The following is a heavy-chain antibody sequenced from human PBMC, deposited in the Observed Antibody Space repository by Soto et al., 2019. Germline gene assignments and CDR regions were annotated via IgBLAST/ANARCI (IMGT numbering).Heavy chain of an antibody. CDR2: ISGSGGST. V-gene: IGHV3-23*01. CDR1: GFTFSSYA. J-gene: IGHJ4*02. Sequence: EVQLLESGGGLVQPGGSLRLSCAASGFTFSSYAMSWVRQAPGKGLEWVSAISGSGGSTYYADSVKGRFTISRDNSKNTLYLQMNSLRAEDTAVYYCAKGPTYHYDSSGYNDYWGQGTLVTVSS. CDR3: AKGPTYHYDSSGYNDY. D-gene: IGHD3-22*01.